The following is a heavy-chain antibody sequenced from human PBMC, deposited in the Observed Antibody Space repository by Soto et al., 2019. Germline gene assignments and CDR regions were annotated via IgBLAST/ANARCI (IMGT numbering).Heavy chain of an antibody. CDR1: GFTFDDYA. CDR2: ISGSGGST. D-gene: IGHD2-15*01. Sequence: PGGSLRLSCAASGFTFDDYAMHWVRQAPGKGLEWVSAISGSGGSTYYADSVKGRFTISRDNSKNTLYLQMNSLRAEDTAVYYCAKDLEDIVVVVAATPDQYYYYYMDVWGKGTTVTVSS. J-gene: IGHJ6*03. CDR3: AKDLEDIVVVVAATPDQYYYYYMDV. V-gene: IGHV3-23*01.